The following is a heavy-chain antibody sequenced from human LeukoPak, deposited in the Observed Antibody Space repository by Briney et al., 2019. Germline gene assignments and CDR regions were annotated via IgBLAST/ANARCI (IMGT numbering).Heavy chain of an antibody. CDR3: AKKILFSRDGIDI. D-gene: IGHD3-10*02. J-gene: IGHJ3*02. V-gene: IGHV3-48*01. CDR1: GFTFSSYS. Sequence: GGSLRLSCAASGFTFSSYSMNWVRQAPGKGLEWVSYISSGSSTIYYAGSVKGRFTISRDNPKNTLYLQMNSLRAEDTAVYYCAKKILFSRDGIDIWGQGTTVTVSS. CDR2: ISSGSSTI.